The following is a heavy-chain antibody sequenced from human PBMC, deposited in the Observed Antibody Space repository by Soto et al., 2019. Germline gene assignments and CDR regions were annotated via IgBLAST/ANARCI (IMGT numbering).Heavy chain of an antibody. J-gene: IGHJ6*02. CDR3: AKEALFFDWFPRYYYYGMDV. CDR1: GFTFSSYG. V-gene: IGHV3-30*18. D-gene: IGHD3-9*01. CDR2: ISYDGSNK. Sequence: AGGSLRLSCAASGFTFSSYGMHWVRQAPGKGLEWVAVISYDGSNKYYADSVKGRFTISRDNSKNTLYLQMNSLRAEDTAVYYCAKEALFFDWFPRYYYYGMDVWGQGTTVTVSS.